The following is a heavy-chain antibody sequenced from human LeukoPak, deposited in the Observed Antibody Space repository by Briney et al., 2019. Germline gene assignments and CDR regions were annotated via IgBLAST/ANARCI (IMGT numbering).Heavy chain of an antibody. V-gene: IGHV3-53*01. Sequence: PGGSLRLSCAASGFTVRSNYMTWVRQAPGKGLELVSVMYSGDSTYYDDSVKGRFTISRDNSKNTLDLQMNSLRDEDTGVYYCARADGYSSWFVHWGQGTLVTVSS. CDR2: MYSGDST. J-gene: IGHJ5*02. D-gene: IGHD5-18*01. CDR1: GFTVRSNY. CDR3: ARADGYSSWFVH.